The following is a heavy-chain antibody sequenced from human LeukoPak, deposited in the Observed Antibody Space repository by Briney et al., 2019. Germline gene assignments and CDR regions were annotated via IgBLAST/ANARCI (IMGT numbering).Heavy chain of an antibody. J-gene: IGHJ6*04. V-gene: IGHV4-34*01. CDR3: ARAPTLLRYFDWLSDV. CDR1: GGSLSGYY. D-gene: IGHD3-9*01. CDR2: INHSGST. Sequence: SETLSLTCAVYGGSLSGYYWSWIRQPPGKGLEWVGEINHSGSTNYNPSLKSRVTISVDTSKNQFSLKLSSVTAADTAVYYCARAPTLLRYFDWLSDVWGKGTTVTVSS.